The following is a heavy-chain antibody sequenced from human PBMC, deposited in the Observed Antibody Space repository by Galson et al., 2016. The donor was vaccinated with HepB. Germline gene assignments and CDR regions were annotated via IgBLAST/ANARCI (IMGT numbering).Heavy chain of an antibody. V-gene: IGHV4-39*01. D-gene: IGHD3-10*01. CDR3: VQLWFGELYFDS. J-gene: IGHJ4*02. CDR2: IYYLGNT. Sequence: SETLSLTCSVSDDSFSSSSYYWGWIRQPPGKGLVWIGNIYYLGNTNYNPSLKSRVTISVDTSKKQFSLKLSSVTAADTAVYYCVQLWFGELYFDSWGQGMLATVSS. CDR1: DDSFSSSSYY.